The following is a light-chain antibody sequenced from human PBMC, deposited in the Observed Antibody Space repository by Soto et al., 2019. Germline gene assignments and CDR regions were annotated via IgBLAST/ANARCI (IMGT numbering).Light chain of an antibody. Sequence: QSVLAQPASVSGSPGQSITISCTGTSSDVGAYNYVSWYHQHHPGKAPELIIYDVTDRPSGVSTRFSGSKSGNTASLTISGLQAEDESDYYCSSYTTIKTVIFGGGTKLTVL. J-gene: IGLJ2*01. CDR2: DVT. CDR1: SSDVGAYNY. CDR3: SSYTTIKTVI. V-gene: IGLV2-14*01.